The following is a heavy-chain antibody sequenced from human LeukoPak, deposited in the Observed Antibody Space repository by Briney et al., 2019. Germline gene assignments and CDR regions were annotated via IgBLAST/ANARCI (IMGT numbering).Heavy chain of an antibody. V-gene: IGHV4-39*07. J-gene: IGHJ5*02. Sequence: SETLSLTCTVSGGSIDSNIHFWAWIRQPPGKGLEWIGSIFYSGDTYYNPSLKSRVTISVDTSKNQFSLKLSFVTAADTAMYYCARIERPGGGNWFDPWGQGTLVTVSS. CDR1: GGSIDSNIHF. CDR3: ARIERPGGGNWFDP. CDR2: IFYSGDT. D-gene: IGHD1-1*01.